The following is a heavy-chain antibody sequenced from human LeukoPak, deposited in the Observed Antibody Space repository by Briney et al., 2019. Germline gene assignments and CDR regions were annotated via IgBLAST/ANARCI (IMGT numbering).Heavy chain of an antibody. Sequence: SETLSLTCVVYGGSLSGYYWSWIRQPPGKGLEWIGSIYYSGTTYYNPSLKSRVTISVDTSKNQFSLKLSSVTAADTAVYYCARLGLGSSRDYWGQGTLVTVSS. CDR1: GGSLSGYY. J-gene: IGHJ4*02. CDR3: ARLGLGSSRDY. CDR2: IYYSGTT. V-gene: IGHV4-39*01. D-gene: IGHD6-6*01.